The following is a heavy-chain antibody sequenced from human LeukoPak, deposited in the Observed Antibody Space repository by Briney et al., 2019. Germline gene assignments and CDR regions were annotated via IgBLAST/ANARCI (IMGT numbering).Heavy chain of an antibody. CDR2: IRYDGSNK. CDR3: AKDLSAFRIAAVDHGIDY. CDR1: GFTFSSYG. J-gene: IGHJ4*02. D-gene: IGHD6-13*01. V-gene: IGHV3-30*02. Sequence: PGGSLRLSCAASGFTFSSYGMHWVRQAPGKGLEWVAFIRYDGSNKYYADSVKGRFTISRDNSKNTLYLQMNSLRAEDTAVYYCAKDLSAFRIAAVDHGIDYWGQGTLVTVSS.